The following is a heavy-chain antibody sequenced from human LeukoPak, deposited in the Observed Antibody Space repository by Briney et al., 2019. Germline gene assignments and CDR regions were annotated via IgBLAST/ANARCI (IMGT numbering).Heavy chain of an antibody. V-gene: IGHV4-39*07. CDR1: GGSITSSSYY. CDR3: ARGILPFDY. CDR2: IYYSGST. J-gene: IGHJ4*02. Sequence: PSETLSLTCTVSGGSITSSSYYWGWIRQPPGNGLEWIGSIYYSGSTYYNPSLKSRVTISVDTSKNQFSLKLSSVTAADTAVYYCARGILPFDYWGQGTLVTVSS. D-gene: IGHD2-21*01.